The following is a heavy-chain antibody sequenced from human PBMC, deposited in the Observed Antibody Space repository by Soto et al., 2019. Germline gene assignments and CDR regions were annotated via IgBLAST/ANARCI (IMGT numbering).Heavy chain of an antibody. CDR3: AKASRRIAVAGTWTWFDP. CDR1: GFTFRSYA. CDR2: ISGSGGST. J-gene: IGHJ5*02. D-gene: IGHD6-19*01. V-gene: IGHV3-23*01. Sequence: PGGSLRLSCAASGFTFRSYAMSWVRQAPGKGREWVSAISGSGGSTYYADSVKGRFTISRDNSKNTLYLQMNSLRAEDTAVYYCAKASRRIAVAGTWTWFDPWGQGTLVTVSS.